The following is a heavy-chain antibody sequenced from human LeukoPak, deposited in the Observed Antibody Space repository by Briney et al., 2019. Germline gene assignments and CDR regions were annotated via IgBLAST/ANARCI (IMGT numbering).Heavy chain of an antibody. D-gene: IGHD3-10*01. J-gene: IGHJ5*02. Sequence: PGASVKVSCKASGYTFSSYDINWVRQATGQGLEWMGWMNPNSGNTGFAQKFQGRVTMTRNTSISTAYMELSSLRSEDTAVYYCARGPAPQYGSGSSWFDPWGQGTLVTVSS. CDR3: ARGPAPQYGSGSSWFDP. CDR2: MNPNSGNT. V-gene: IGHV1-8*01. CDR1: GYTFSSYD.